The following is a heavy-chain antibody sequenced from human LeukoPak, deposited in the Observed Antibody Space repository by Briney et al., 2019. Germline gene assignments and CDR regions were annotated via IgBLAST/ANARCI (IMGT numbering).Heavy chain of an antibody. CDR1: GVSISSYH. CDR3: ARGSGSYSTYFDW. D-gene: IGHD1-26*01. Sequence: SETLSLTCSVSGVSISSYHWSWLPQPPGKGLEGFGYIYYSGSTNYNPSLKSRVTISVDTPKNQFSLKLISVTAAATAVYFCARGSGSYSTYFDWGGQGTLVTVPS. V-gene: IGHV4-59*01. CDR2: IYYSGST. J-gene: IGHJ4*02.